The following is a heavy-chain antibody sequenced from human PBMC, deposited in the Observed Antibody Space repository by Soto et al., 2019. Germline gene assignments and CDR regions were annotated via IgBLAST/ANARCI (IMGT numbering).Heavy chain of an antibody. CDR1: GYTFTSYG. V-gene: IGHV1-18*04. J-gene: IGHJ6*02. CDR3: ARDRSITIFGVAMPNYGMDV. CDR2: ISAYNGNT. Sequence: ASVKVSCKASGYTFTSYGISWVRQAPGQGLEWMGWISAYNGNTNYAQKLQGRVTMTTDTSTSTAYMELRSLRSDDTAVYYCARDRSITIFGVAMPNYGMDVWGQGTTVTVS. D-gene: IGHD3-3*01.